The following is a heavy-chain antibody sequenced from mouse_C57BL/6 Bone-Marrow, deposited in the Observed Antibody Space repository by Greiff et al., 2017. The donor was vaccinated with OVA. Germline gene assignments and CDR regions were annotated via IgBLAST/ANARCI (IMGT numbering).Heavy chain of an antibody. CDR2: INPSSGYT. J-gene: IGHJ3*01. CDR3: AREDGNWFAY. CDR1: GYTFTRYT. Sequence: VNLVESGAELARPGASVKMSCKASGYTFTRYTMHWVKQRPGQGLEWIGYINPSSGYTKYNQKFKDKATLTADKSSSTAYMQLSSLTSEDSAVYYCAREDGNWFAYWGQGTLVTVSA. V-gene: IGHV1-4*01. D-gene: IGHD2-1*01.